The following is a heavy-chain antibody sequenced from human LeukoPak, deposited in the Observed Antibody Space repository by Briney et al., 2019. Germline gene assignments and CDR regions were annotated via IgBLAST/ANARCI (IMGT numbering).Heavy chain of an antibody. CDR2: ISGSGGST. CDR1: GFTFNDYS. D-gene: IGHD3-22*01. J-gene: IGHJ4*02. Sequence: GGSLRLSCAASGFTFNDYSMSWVRQAPGRGLEWVSGISGSGGSTYYADSVKGRFTISRDDSKNTLYLQMNSLRAEDTAVYNCAKDGYSSGYTFDYWGQGALVTVSS. V-gene: IGHV3-23*01. CDR3: AKDGYSSGYTFDY.